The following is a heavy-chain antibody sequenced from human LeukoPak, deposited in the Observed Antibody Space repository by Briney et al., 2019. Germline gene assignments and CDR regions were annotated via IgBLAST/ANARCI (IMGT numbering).Heavy chain of an antibody. V-gene: IGHV4-4*02. Sequence: AGPLSLPCAVSGDPISSRNWWSSVRHPPGEGLEWIGEIYHSGNTNYNSSRKGRLTISLDKSKNQFSLKVNSVTAADTSVYYCERGSVEVRPFYYWGRGALVTVSS. CDR2: IYHSGNT. CDR1: GDPISSRNW. D-gene: IGHD2-15*01. J-gene: IGHJ4*02. CDR3: ERGSVEVRPFYY.